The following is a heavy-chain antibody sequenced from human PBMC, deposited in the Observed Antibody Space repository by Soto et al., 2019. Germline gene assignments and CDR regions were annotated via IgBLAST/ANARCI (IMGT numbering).Heavy chain of an antibody. CDR3: ARGLMTSWPYYYYGMDV. CDR2: IYHSGST. V-gene: IGHV4-30-2*01. J-gene: IGHJ6*02. D-gene: IGHD2-2*01. CDR1: GGSISSGGYS. Sequence: QLQLQESGSGLVKPSQTLSLTCAVSGGSISSGGYSWSWIRQPPGKGLEWIGYIYHSGSTYYNPSLKSRVTISVDRSKNQFSLKLSSVTAADTAVYYCARGLMTSWPYYYYGMDVWGQGTTVTVSS.